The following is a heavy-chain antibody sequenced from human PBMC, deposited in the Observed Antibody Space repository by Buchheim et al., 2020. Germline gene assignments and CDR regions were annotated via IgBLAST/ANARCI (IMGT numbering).Heavy chain of an antibody. D-gene: IGHD3-9*01. Sequence: QVQLVESGGGVVQPGRSLRLSCAASGFTFSSYAMHWVRQAPGKGLEWVAVISYDGSNKYYADSVKGRFTISRDNSKNTLYLQMNSLRAEDTAVYYCARDRVRLRYFDWSLELDIWGQGT. CDR3: ARDRVRLRYFDWSLELDI. J-gene: IGHJ3*02. V-gene: IGHV3-30*04. CDR2: ISYDGSNK. CDR1: GFTFSSYA.